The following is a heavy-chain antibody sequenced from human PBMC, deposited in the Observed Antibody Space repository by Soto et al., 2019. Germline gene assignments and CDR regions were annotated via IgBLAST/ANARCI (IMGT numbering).Heavy chain of an antibody. Sequence: GGSLRLSCAASGFSFSTYNMNWVRQAPGKGLEWVAVIWYDGSNKYYADSVKGRFTISRDNSKNTLYLQTNSLRAEDTAVYYCAREIERVSAFDYWGQGTLVTVSS. J-gene: IGHJ4*02. D-gene: IGHD1-1*01. CDR1: GFSFSTYN. CDR2: IWYDGSNK. CDR3: AREIERVSAFDY. V-gene: IGHV3-33*08.